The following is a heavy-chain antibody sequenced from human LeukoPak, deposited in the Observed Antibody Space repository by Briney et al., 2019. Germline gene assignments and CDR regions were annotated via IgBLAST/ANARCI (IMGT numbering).Heavy chain of an antibody. D-gene: IGHD3-9*01. CDR1: GYTFTSYG. CDR2: ISAYNGNT. J-gene: IGHJ4*02. V-gene: IGHV1-18*01. CDR3: AAGATVLRYFDWSRDFDY. Sequence: RASVKVSCKASGYTFTSYGISWVRQAPGQGLEWMGWISAYNGNTNYAQKLQGRVTMTTDTSTSTAYMELSSLRSEDTAVYYCAAGATVLRYFDWSRDFDYWGQGTLVTVSS.